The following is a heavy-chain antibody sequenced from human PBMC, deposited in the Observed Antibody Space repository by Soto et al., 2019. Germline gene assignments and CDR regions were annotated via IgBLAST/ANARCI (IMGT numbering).Heavy chain of an antibody. D-gene: IGHD3-22*01. J-gene: IGHJ4*02. CDR3: ARGGTFAYDTSGYSVY. CDR1: GYTFSAYY. V-gene: IGHV1-2*02. CDR2: INPKSGGT. Sequence: SGEVCCKTSGYTFSAYYMHWVRQAPGQGLEWMGWINPKSGGTLYAQNFQGRVTMTRDTSISTAYMELSRLRSDDTAVYYCARGGTFAYDTSGYSVYWGQGTLVTVSS.